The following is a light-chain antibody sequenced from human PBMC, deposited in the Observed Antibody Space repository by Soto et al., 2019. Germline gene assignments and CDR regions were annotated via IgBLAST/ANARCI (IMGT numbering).Light chain of an antibody. CDR1: SSDVGAYNY. CDR3: SSFASSNTWV. J-gene: IGLJ3*02. V-gene: IGLV2-8*01. Sequence: QSALTQPPSASGSPGQTVTRSCTGTSSDVGAYNYVSWYQQHAGKAPKLVIYEVTKRPSGVPDRFSGSKSANTASLTVSGLQAEDEAVYYCSSFASSNTWVFGGGTKLTVL. CDR2: EVT.